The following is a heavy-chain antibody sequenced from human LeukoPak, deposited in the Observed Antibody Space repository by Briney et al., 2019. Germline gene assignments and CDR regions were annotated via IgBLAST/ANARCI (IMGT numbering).Heavy chain of an antibody. CDR1: GFAFSNFA. D-gene: IGHD3-10*01. CDR3: ASDADWFESIQHYFDN. Sequence: GGSLRLSCAASGFAFSNFAMHWVRQAPGKGLEWVALISYDGNRQFYADSVKGRFTISRDNSKNTLFLQMNSLRAEDTAVYFCASDADWFESIQHYFDNWGQGTLVTVSS. J-gene: IGHJ4*02. V-gene: IGHV3-30*04. CDR2: ISYDGNRQ.